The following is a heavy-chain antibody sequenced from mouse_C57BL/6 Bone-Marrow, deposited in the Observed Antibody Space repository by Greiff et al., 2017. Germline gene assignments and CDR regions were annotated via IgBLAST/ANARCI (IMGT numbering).Heavy chain of an antibody. CDR2: IDPETGGT. J-gene: IGHJ3*01. V-gene: IGHV1-15*01. CDR3: TREDDGGFAY. CDR1: GYTFTDYE. Sequence: QVQLQQSGAELVRPGASVTLSCKASGYTFTDYEMHWVKQTPVHGLEWIGAIDPETGGTAYNQKFKGKAILTADKSSSTAYMELRSLTSEDSAVXYCTREDDGGFAYWGQGTLVTVSA.